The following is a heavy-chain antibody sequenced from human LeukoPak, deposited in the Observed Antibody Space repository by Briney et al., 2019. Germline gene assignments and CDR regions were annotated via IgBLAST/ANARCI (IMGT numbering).Heavy chain of an antibody. CDR1: GGTFSSYA. J-gene: IGHJ4*02. CDR3: ARDTFGDYLDY. D-gene: IGHD3-16*01. V-gene: IGHV1-69*05. CDR2: IIPIFGTA. Sequence: SVKVSCKASGGTFSSYAISWVRQAPGQGLEWMGRIIPIFGTANYAQKFQGRVTITTDESTSTAYMELSSLRSEDTAVYYCARDTFGDYLDYWGQGTLLTVSS.